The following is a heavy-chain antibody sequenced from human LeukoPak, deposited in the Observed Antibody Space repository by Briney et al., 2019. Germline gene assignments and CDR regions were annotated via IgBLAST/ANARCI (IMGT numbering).Heavy chain of an antibody. D-gene: IGHD6-19*01. Sequence: SETLSLTCTVSGGSISSSSYYWGWIRQTPEKGLEWIGSIYHSGRTTDNPSLNSRVTLSVDTSKNQFFLKVNSVTAADTAVYYCARGGGGWYDRADGDSFDSWGLGILVTVSS. J-gene: IGHJ4*02. CDR2: IYHSGRT. CDR3: ARGGGGWYDRADGDSFDS. V-gene: IGHV4-39*07. CDR1: GGSISSSSYY.